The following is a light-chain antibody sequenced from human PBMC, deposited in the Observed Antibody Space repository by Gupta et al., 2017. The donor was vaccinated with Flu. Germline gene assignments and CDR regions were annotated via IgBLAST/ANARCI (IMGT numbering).Light chain of an antibody. V-gene: IGLV6-57*01. CDR2: EDK. CDR1: SGIIASSF. CDR3: QSDKTSHPWV. Sequence: TISSTRSSGIIASSFLRCYQQHPCCPPTTMLYEDKQSPSVGPDLFSGSIYSSTNAASLTISGLKKEDEADYYRQSDKTSHPWVFGGGTKLTVL. J-gene: IGLJ3*02.